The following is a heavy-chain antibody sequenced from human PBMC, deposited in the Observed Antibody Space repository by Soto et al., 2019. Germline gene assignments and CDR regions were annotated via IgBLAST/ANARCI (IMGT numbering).Heavy chain of an antibody. Sequence: QVPLVQSGAEVKKPGASVKVSCKASGYTFTSYGISWVRQAPGQGLEWMGWISAYNGNTNYAQKLQGRVTMTTDTTTSTAYMELRSLRSDDTAVYYCARGEPRPGYCSGGSCFDDAFDIWGQGTMVTVSS. J-gene: IGHJ3*02. CDR2: ISAYNGNT. D-gene: IGHD2-15*01. CDR3: ARGEPRPGYCSGGSCFDDAFDI. V-gene: IGHV1-18*01. CDR1: GYTFTSYG.